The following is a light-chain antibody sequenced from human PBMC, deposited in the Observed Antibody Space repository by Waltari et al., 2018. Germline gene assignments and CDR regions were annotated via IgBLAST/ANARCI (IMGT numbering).Light chain of an antibody. CDR1: QSVGRPL. V-gene: IGKV3-20*01. J-gene: IGKJ1*01. Sequence: EIVLTQSPASLSLSPGDRATLSCRASQSVGRPLSWYQQRPGQAPRLLIYDASSRATGIPDRFSGSGSETDFSLTISRLGPEDFAVYYCQKYGTRPATFGQGTKVEVK. CDR3: QKYGTRPAT. CDR2: DAS.